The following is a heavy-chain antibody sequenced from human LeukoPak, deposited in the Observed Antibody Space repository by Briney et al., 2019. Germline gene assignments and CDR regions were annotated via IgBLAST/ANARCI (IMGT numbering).Heavy chain of an antibody. J-gene: IGHJ4*02. CDR3: TTRRQDGW. CDR1: GFTFSSYA. Sequence: PGGSLRLSCAASGFTFSSYAIHWVRQAPGKGLEWVGRIKSKIDGGTIDYAAPVKGRFTISRDDSRNTLYLQMNSLKSVDTVVYYCTTRRQDGWWGQGTLVSVSS. V-gene: IGHV3-15*01. D-gene: IGHD2-15*01. CDR2: IKSKIDGGTI.